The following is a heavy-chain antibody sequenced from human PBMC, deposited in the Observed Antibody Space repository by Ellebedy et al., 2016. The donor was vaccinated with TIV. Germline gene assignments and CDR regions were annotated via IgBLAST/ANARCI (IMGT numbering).Heavy chain of an antibody. J-gene: IGHJ4*02. CDR3: ARVDLGLAFDY. CDR2: FYSAGPT. D-gene: IGHD3-16*01. Sequence: GGSLRLSCAVSGFVVSSNYMSWVRQAPGKGLEWVSTFYSAGPTYYADSVKGRFTISRDTSKNTLFLQMNSLRTEDTAVYYCARVDLGLAFDYWGRGTLVTVSS. V-gene: IGHV3-53*01. CDR1: GFVVSSNY.